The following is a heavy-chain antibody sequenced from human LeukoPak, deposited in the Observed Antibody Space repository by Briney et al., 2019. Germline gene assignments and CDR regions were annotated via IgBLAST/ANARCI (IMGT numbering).Heavy chain of an antibody. CDR2: INPNSGGT. J-gene: IGHJ4*02. Sequence: GASVKVSCKASGYTFTGYYMHWVRQAPGRGLEWMGWINPNSGGTNYAQKFQGRATMTRDTSISTAYMELSRLRSDDTAVYYCARAYCSSTSCYTAGYWGQGTLVTVSS. V-gene: IGHV1-2*02. CDR1: GYTFTGYY. D-gene: IGHD2-2*02. CDR3: ARAYCSSTSCYTAGY.